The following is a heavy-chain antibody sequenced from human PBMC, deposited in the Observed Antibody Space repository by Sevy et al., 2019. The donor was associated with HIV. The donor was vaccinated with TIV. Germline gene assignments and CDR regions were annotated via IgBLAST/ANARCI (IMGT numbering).Heavy chain of an antibody. CDR3: ARLKNSGLYKIDY. D-gene: IGHD6-19*01. CDR1: GGSISGNTYY. V-gene: IGHV4-39*01. Sequence: SETLSLTCTVSGGSISGNTYYWGWIRQPPGKGLEWIGNVYNGGSTYYNPSLKSRLTLWVDTSRNQFSLKLRSVTAADTAVFFCARLKNSGLYKIDYWGQGTLVTVSS. J-gene: IGHJ4*02. CDR2: VYNGGST.